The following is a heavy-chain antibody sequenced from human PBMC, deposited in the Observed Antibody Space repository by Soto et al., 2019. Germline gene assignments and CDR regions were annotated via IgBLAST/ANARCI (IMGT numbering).Heavy chain of an antibody. CDR1: GFTFSSYA. D-gene: IGHD3-10*01. J-gene: IGHJ4*02. CDR3: AKEGAMVRGVIITGHLPPLGYFDY. V-gene: IGHV3-23*01. Sequence: EVQQLESGGGLVQPGGSLRLSCAASGFTFSSYAMSWLRQAPGKGLELVSAISGSGGSTYYADSVKGRFTISRDNSKNTLYLQMNSLRAEDTAVYYCAKEGAMVRGVIITGHLPPLGYFDYWGQGTLVTVSS. CDR2: ISGSGGST.